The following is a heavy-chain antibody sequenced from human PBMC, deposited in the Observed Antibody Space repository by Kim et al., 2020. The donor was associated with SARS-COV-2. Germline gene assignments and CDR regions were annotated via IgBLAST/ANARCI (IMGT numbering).Heavy chain of an antibody. CDR1: GDSFSSSDYS. CDR3: ARGYASGSYPYNWFDP. Sequence: SETLSLTCTVSGDSFSSSDYSWGWIRQPPGKGLEWIGSVFYSGSTYYNPSLQSRVTISVDTSKNQLSLRLTSVTAADTAVYYCARGYASGSYPYNWFDPWGRGTLVTVSS. D-gene: IGHD3-10*01. V-gene: IGHV4-39*01. J-gene: IGHJ5*01. CDR2: VFYSGST.